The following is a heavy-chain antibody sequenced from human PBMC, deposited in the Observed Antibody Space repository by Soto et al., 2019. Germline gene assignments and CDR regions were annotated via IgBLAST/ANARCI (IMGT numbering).Heavy chain of an antibody. Sequence: EVQLLESGGGLVQPGGSLRLSCAASGFTFSSYAMSWVRQAPGQGLEWVSAISGSGGSTYYADSVKGRFTISRDNSKNTLYLQMNSLRAEDTAVYYCAKDLWSVGELPYFDYWGQGTLVTVSS. D-gene: IGHD1-26*01. J-gene: IGHJ4*02. CDR2: ISGSGGST. V-gene: IGHV3-23*01. CDR1: GFTFSSYA. CDR3: AKDLWSVGELPYFDY.